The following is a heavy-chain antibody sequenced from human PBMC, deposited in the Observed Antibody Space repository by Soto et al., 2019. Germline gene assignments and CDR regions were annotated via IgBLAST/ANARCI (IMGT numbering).Heavy chain of an antibody. CDR3: ARLKAARPVDY. V-gene: IGHV4-34*01. D-gene: IGHD6-6*01. Sequence: PSETLSLTCAVYGGSFSGYYWSWIRQPPGKGLEWIGEINHSGSTNYNPSLKSRVTISVDTSKNQFSLKLSSVTAADTAVYYCARLKAARPVDYWGQGTLVTVSS. J-gene: IGHJ4*02. CDR1: GGSFSGYY. CDR2: INHSGST.